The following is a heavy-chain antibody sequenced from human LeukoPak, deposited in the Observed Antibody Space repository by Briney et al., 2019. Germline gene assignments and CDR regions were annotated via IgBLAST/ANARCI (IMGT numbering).Heavy chain of an antibody. CDR2: INPNSGGT. Sequence: AAVKVSCKASGYTFTGYYMHWVRQAPGQGLEWMGWINPNSGGTNYAQKFQGRVTMTRDTSISTAYMELSRLRSDDTAVYHCAREIPVYCSGGSCYLWGQGTLVTVSS. CDR3: AREIPVYCSGGSCYL. D-gene: IGHD2-15*01. J-gene: IGHJ4*02. V-gene: IGHV1-2*02. CDR1: GYTFTGYY.